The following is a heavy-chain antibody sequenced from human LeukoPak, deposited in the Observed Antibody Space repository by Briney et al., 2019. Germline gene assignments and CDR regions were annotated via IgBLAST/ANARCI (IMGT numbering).Heavy chain of an antibody. V-gene: IGHV3-23*01. Sequence: QAGGSLRLSCAASGFTFSSYAMSWVRQAPGKGLEWVSGISGSGGDTYYADSVKGWFTISRDNSRNTLYLQMNSLRAEDTAVYYCATITMVRGVRNYFDYWGQGTLVTVSS. CDR1: GFTFSSYA. D-gene: IGHD3-10*01. J-gene: IGHJ4*02. CDR2: ISGSGGDT. CDR3: ATITMVRGVRNYFDY.